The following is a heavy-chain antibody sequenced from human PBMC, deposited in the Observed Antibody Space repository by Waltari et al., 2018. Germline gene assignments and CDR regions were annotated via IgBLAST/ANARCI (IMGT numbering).Heavy chain of an antibody. CDR1: GFTFSSYS. D-gene: IGHD1-26*01. CDR2: ISSSSSYI. CDR3: ARGVSKGAVHYMDV. J-gene: IGHJ6*03. V-gene: IGHV3-21*01. Sequence: EVQLVESGGGLVKPGGSLRLSCAASGFTFSSYSMNWVRQAPGKGLEWVSSISSSSSYIYYADSVKGRFTIPRDNAKNSLYLQMNSLRAEDTAVYYCARGVSKGAVHYMDVWGKGTTVTVSS.